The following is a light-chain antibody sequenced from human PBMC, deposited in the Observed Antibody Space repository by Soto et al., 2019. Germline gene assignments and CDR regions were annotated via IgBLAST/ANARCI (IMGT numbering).Light chain of an antibody. Sequence: DIQMTQSPSSLSASVGDRGTITVRASQSISNYLNWYQPKPGKAPKLLIYAASSSQSEVPSRFSGSGSGTDFTLTISSLQPEDIATYYCQQSYITPFTFGPGTKVDIK. J-gene: IGKJ3*01. CDR2: AAS. V-gene: IGKV1-39*01. CDR3: QQSYITPFT. CDR1: QSISNY.